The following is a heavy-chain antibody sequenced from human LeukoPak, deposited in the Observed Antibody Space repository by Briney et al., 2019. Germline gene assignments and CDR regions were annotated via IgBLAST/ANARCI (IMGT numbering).Heavy chain of an antibody. CDR3: ARGVRYYYDSSGSHHFDY. D-gene: IGHD3-22*01. CDR1: GGSFTGFY. V-gene: IGHV4-34*01. CDR2: KNHSGST. J-gene: IGHJ4*02. Sequence: SETLSPPFAVSGGSFTGFYWSWVRQPPGKGVEWTGGKNHSGSTNYNPSLKSRVTISVDTSKNQFSLKLSSVTAADTAVYYCARGVRYYYDSSGSHHFDYWGQGTLVTASS.